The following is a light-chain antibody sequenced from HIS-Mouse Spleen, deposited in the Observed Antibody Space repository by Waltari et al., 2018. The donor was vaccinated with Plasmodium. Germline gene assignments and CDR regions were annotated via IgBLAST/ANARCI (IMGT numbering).Light chain of an antibody. Sequence: QSALTQPASVSGSPGQSINIPCTGTSSDVGGYNYVSWYQQHPGKAPKLMIYDVSNRPSGVSNRFAGSKSGNTASLTISGLQAEDEADYYCSSYTSSSTYVFGTETKVTVL. J-gene: IGLJ1*01. CDR2: DVS. V-gene: IGLV2-14*03. CDR1: SSDVGGYNY. CDR3: SSYTSSSTYV.